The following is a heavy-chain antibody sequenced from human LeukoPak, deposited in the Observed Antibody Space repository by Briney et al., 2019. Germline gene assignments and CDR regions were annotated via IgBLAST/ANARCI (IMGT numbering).Heavy chain of an antibody. Sequence: GASVKVSCKVSGYTLTELSMHWVRQAPGKGLEWMGGFDPEDGETIYAQKFQGRVTMTEGTSTDTAYMELSSLRSEDTAVYYCATSLRAGYYYYGMDVWGQGTTVTVSS. J-gene: IGHJ6*02. CDR1: GYTLTELS. CDR2: FDPEDGET. D-gene: IGHD2-15*01. V-gene: IGHV1-24*01. CDR3: ATSLRAGYYYYGMDV.